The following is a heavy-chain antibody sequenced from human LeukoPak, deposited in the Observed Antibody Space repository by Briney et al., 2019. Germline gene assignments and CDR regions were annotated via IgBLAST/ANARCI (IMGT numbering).Heavy chain of an antibody. V-gene: IGHV3-21*01. CDR2: ISSSSSYI. CDR1: GFTFSSYS. D-gene: IGHD1-1*01. CDR3: AREGSGTVNWGTTGTGGLDY. J-gene: IGHJ4*02. Sequence: GGSLRLSCAASGFTFSSYSMNWVRQAPGKGLEWVSSISSSSSYIYYADSVKGRFTISRDNAKNSLYLQMNSLRAEDTAVYYCAREGSGTVNWGTTGTGGLDYWGQGTLVTVSS.